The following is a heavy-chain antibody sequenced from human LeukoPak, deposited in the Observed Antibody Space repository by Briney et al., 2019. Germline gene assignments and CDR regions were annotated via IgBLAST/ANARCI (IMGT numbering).Heavy chain of an antibody. CDR1: GGSVSNFY. Sequence: SETLSLTCTVSGGSVSNFYWSWIRQPPGKGLEWIGYIYSREYTNYSPSLKSRVTISADTSKNQVSLKLTSVTAADTAVFYCARGGGGYHVDYWGQGTLVTVSS. J-gene: IGHJ4*02. CDR3: ARGGGGYHVDY. CDR2: IYSREYT. V-gene: IGHV4-59*02. D-gene: IGHD2-15*01.